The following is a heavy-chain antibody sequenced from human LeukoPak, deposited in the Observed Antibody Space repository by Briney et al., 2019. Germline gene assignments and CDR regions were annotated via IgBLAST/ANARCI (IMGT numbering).Heavy chain of an antibody. CDR2: IYPGDSDT. CDR3: ARHSSSAPEDYFDY. D-gene: IGHD6-6*01. J-gene: IGHJ4*02. Sequence: GTSLQISSKGSGYIFTSYWIGWGRPLPGKGLEWMGIIYPGDSDTRYSPSFQVQVTISADKSISTAYLQWSSLKASDTAMYYCARHSSSAPEDYFDYWGQGTLVTVSS. V-gene: IGHV5-51*01. CDR1: GYIFTSYW.